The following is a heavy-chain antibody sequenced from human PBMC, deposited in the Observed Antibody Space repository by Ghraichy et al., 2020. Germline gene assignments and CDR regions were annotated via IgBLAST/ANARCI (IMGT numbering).Heavy chain of an antibody. J-gene: IGHJ4*02. CDR2: ISGSGGSS. CDR1: GFTFSSYA. D-gene: IGHD3-22*01. CDR3: AKDLNYYDSTGKGR. V-gene: IGHV3-23*01. Sequence: GSLRLSCAASGFTFSSYAMSWVRQAPGKGLEWVSAISGSGGSSYYADSVKGRFTISRDNSKNTLYLQMNSLRAEDTAVYYCAKDLNYYDSTGKGRWGQGTLVTVSS.